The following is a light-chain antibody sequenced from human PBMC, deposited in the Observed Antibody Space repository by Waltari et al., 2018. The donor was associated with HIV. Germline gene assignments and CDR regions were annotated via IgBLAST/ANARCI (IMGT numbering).Light chain of an antibody. CDR3: QQYNSYPWT. CDR2: KAS. Sequence: DIQMTQSPSTLSASVGDRVTVTCRASQSVNTWLAWYQQSPGKAPKLLISKASSLPSGVPSRFIGSGSGTEFTLTITSLQPDDFAMYYCQQYNSYPWTFGQGTKLDIK. CDR1: QSVNTW. V-gene: IGKV1-5*03. J-gene: IGKJ1*01.